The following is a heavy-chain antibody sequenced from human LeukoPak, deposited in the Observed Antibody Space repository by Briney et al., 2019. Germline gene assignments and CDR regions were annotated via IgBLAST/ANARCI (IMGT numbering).Heavy chain of an antibody. CDR3: ARVGLDRRGYSGYEAFDY. CDR1: GFPFSAYA. D-gene: IGHD5-12*01. CDR2: IRGSGETT. V-gene: IGHV3-23*01. J-gene: IGHJ4*02. Sequence: PGGSLRLSCVASGFPFSAYAMSWVRQAPGKGLEWVSGIRGSGETTYYAESVKGRFIIQRDNSKNSLYLQMNRLRVEDTAVYYCARVGLDRRGYSGYEAFDYWGQGTLVTVSS.